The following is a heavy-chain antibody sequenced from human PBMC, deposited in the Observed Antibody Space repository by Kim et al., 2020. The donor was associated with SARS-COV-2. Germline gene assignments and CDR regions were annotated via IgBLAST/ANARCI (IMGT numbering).Heavy chain of an antibody. Sequence: QKFQGRVTMTEDTSTDTAYMELSSLRSEDTAVYYCATERVDTAMVRYFDYWGQGTLVTVSS. J-gene: IGHJ4*02. D-gene: IGHD5-18*01. CDR3: ATERVDTAMVRYFDY. V-gene: IGHV1-24*01.